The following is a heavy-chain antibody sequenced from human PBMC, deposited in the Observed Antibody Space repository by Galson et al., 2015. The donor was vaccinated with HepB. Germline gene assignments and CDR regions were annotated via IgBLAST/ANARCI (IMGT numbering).Heavy chain of an antibody. V-gene: IGHV4-34*01. CDR1: GGSFSGYY. CDR3: ARGYRTTVTTAFDY. D-gene: IGHD4-17*01. Sequence: SETLSLTCAVYGGSFSGYYWSWIRQPPGKGLEWIGEINHSGSTNYNPSLKSRVTISVDTSKNQFSLKLSSVTAADTAVYYCARGYRTTVTTAFDYWGQGTLVTVSS. CDR2: INHSGST. J-gene: IGHJ4*02.